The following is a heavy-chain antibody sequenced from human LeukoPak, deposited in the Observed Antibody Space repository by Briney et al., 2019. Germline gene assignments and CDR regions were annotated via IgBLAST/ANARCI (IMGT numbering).Heavy chain of an antibody. D-gene: IGHD3-22*01. CDR3: ERDSLDYYDSSGYYEKGNYFDY. Sequence: GASVKVSCKASGYTFTSYYMHWVRQAPGQGLEWMGIINPSDGSTRYAQKFQGRVTMTRGTSKSTVDIELSTLRSEDTAVYYCERDSLDYYDSSGYYEKGNYFDYWGQGTLVTVSS. CDR2: INPSDGST. V-gene: IGHV1-46*01. J-gene: IGHJ4*02. CDR1: GYTFTSYY.